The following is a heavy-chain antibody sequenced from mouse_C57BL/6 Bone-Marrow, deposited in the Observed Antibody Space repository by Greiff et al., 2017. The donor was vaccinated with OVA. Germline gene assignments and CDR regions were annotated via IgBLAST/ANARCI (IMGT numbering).Heavy chain of an antibody. D-gene: IGHD1-1*01. J-gene: IGHJ2*01. V-gene: IGHV1-7*01. Sequence: QVQLQQSGAELAKPGASVKLSCKASGYTFTSSWMHWVKQRPGQGLEWIGYINPSSGYTKYNQKYKDKATLTADKSSSTAYMQLSSRTYEDSAVYYCAREIARDYYGSSSYFDYWGQGTTLTVSS. CDR3: AREIARDYYGSSSYFDY. CDR1: GYTFTSSW. CDR2: INPSSGYT.